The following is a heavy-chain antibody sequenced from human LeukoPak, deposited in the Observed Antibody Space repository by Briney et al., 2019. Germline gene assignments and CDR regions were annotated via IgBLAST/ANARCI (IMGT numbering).Heavy chain of an antibody. CDR2: IYYSGST. V-gene: IGHV4-30-4*01. CDR3: ARGYGSGSRGYYFDY. D-gene: IGHD3-10*01. Sequence: PSQTLSLTCTVSGGSISSCDYYWSWIRQPPGKGLEWIGYIYYSGSTYYNPSLKSRVTISVDTSKNQFSLKLSSVTAADTAVYYCARGYGSGSRGYYFDYWGQGTLVTVSS. CDR1: GGSISSCDYY. J-gene: IGHJ4*02.